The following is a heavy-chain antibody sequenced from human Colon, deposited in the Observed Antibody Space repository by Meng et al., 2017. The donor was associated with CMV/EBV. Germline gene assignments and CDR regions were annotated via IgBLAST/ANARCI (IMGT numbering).Heavy chain of an antibody. V-gene: IGHV2-5*02. Sequence: QINLKESGPTPVKPTQTLTLTCTFSGFSLNTYEVGVGWFRQPPGKAPEWLALIYWDDDKRYRSSLGNRLTLTHDASKNQVVLTMTDMDPVDTATYYCAHKSLPAAFFDYWSQGTLVTVSS. CDR3: AHKSLPAAFFDY. CDR2: IYWDDDK. CDR1: GFSLNTYEVG. D-gene: IGHD2-2*01. J-gene: IGHJ4*02.